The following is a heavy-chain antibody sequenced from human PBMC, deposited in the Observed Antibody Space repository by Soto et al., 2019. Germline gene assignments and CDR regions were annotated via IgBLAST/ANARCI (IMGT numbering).Heavy chain of an antibody. CDR3: ARAPRDGFTPEGLDY. CDR2: ISYDGSNK. CDR1: GFTFSSYA. V-gene: IGHV3-30-3*01. J-gene: IGHJ4*02. Sequence: QVQLVESGGGVVQPGRSLRLSCAASGFTFSSYAMHWVRQAPGKGLEWVAVISYDGSNKYYADSVKGRFTISRDNSKNTLYLQMNSLRAEDTAVYYCARAPRDGFTPEGLDYWGQGTLVTVSS. D-gene: IGHD5-12*01.